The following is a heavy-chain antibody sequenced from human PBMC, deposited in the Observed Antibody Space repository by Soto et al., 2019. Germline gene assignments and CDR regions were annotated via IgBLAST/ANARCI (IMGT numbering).Heavy chain of an antibody. CDR3: ARISVASRYIDV. CDR2: FYYSGST. CDR1: GGSISSSSYY. V-gene: IGHV4-39*01. Sequence: PSETLSLTCTVSGGSISSSSYYWGWIRQSPGKGLEWIGSFYYSGSTYYSPSLRSRVTISGDTSRKQISLRLSSVTAADTAAYYCARISVASRYIDVWGKGTTVTVSS. D-gene: IGHD5-12*01. J-gene: IGHJ6*03.